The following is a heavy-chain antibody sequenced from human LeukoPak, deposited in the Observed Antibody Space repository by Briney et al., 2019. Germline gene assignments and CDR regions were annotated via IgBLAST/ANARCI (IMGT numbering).Heavy chain of an antibody. D-gene: IGHD3-16*02. Sequence: SETLSLTCAAYGGSFSGYYWSWIRQPPGKGLEWIGEINHSGSTNYNPSLKSRVTISVDTSKNQFSLKLSSVTAADTAVYYCARGPHTRPYDYVWGSYRPGAFDIWGQGTMVTVSS. J-gene: IGHJ3*02. CDR2: INHSGST. CDR1: GGSFSGYY. V-gene: IGHV4-34*01. CDR3: ARGPHTRPYDYVWGSYRPGAFDI.